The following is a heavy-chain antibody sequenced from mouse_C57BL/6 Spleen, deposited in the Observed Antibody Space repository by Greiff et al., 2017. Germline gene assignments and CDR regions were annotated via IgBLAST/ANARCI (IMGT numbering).Heavy chain of an antibody. Sequence: VQLQQSGAELVRPGASVKLSCTASGFNIKDYYMNWVKQRPEQGLEWIGRIDPEDGDTEYAPKFQGKATMTADTSSNTAYLQRSSLTSEDTAVYYCTTRAYYSNPGDYWGQGTSVTVSS. J-gene: IGHJ4*01. V-gene: IGHV14-1*01. CDR3: TTRAYYSNPGDY. CDR1: GFNIKDYY. D-gene: IGHD2-5*01. CDR2: IDPEDGDT.